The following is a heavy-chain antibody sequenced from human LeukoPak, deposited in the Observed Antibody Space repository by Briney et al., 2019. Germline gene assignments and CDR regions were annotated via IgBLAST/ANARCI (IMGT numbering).Heavy chain of an antibody. CDR3: ARHLFSSSSDGEYYFDY. V-gene: IGHV3-21*01. CDR2: ISSSSSYI. Sequence: GGSLRLSCAASGFTFSSYSMNWVRQAPGKGLEWVSSISSSSSYIYYADSVKGRFTISRDNAKNSLYLQMNSLRAEDTAVYYCARHLFSSSSDGEYYFDYWGQGTLVTVSS. CDR1: GFTFSSYS. J-gene: IGHJ4*02. D-gene: IGHD6-6*01.